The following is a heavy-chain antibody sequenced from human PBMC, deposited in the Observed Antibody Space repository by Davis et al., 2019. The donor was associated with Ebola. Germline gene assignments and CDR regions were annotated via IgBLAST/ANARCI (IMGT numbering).Heavy chain of an antibody. CDR1: GGSVSSGSYY. CDR3: ARASFGYNSGWYADY. V-gene: IGHV4-61*01. J-gene: IGHJ4*02. D-gene: IGHD6-19*01. Sequence: MPSETLSLTCTVSGGSVSSGSYYWSWIRQPPGKGLEWIGYIYYTGSTNYNPSLKSRVTISVDTSKNQFSLKVRFVTAADTAVFYCARASFGYNSGWYADYWGPGSLVTVSS. CDR2: IYYTGST.